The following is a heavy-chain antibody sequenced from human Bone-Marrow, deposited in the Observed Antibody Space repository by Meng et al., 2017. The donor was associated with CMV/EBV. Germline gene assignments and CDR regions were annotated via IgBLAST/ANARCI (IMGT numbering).Heavy chain of an antibody. CDR3: ATDHIETQRDYYLDN. CDR2: INPSSGST. Sequence: ASVKVSCKASGNTFTTHYVHWVRQAPGQGLEWMGIINPSSGSTIHAQRFQGRVTMTRDTSTSTVYMELNSLRSEDTAVYYCATDHIETQRDYYLDNWGHGTLVTVSS. D-gene: IGHD6-25*01. V-gene: IGHV1-46*01. CDR1: GNTFTTHY. J-gene: IGHJ4*01.